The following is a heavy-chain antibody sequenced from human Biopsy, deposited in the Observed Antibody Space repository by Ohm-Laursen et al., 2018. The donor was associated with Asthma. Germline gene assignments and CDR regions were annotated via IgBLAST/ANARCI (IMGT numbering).Heavy chain of an antibody. CDR2: ISYDGSNR. V-gene: IGHV3-30*18. Sequence: SLRLSCAASGLTFRNYGMHWVRQAPGRGLEWVAVISYDGSNRYSADSVRGRFTISRDNSKNTLYLQMSSLRAGDTAVYYCAKDVVWFRELGGMDVWGQGTTVTVSS. CDR3: AKDVVWFRELGGMDV. J-gene: IGHJ6*02. CDR1: GLTFRNYG. D-gene: IGHD3-10*01.